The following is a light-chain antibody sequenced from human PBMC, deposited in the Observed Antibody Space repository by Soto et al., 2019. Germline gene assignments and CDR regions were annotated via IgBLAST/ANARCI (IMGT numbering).Light chain of an antibody. CDR1: QSVSSN. Sequence: EIVLTQSPGTLSLSPGERATLSCRASQSVSSNYLAWYQLKPGQSPRVLIYGASTRATGIPARFSGSGSGTEFTLTISSLQSEDFAVYYCQQYNNWPPKTFGGGTKVDI. V-gene: IGKV3-15*01. CDR3: QQYNNWPPKT. J-gene: IGKJ4*01. CDR2: GAS.